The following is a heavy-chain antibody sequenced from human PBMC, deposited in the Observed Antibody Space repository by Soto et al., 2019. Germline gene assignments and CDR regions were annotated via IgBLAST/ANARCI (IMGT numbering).Heavy chain of an antibody. J-gene: IGHJ4*02. CDR3: AKDRVPNDSSGYYSILTDS. CDR1: GFSLSGYG. Sequence: PGGSLRLSCEVSGFSLSGYGMHWVRQAPGKGLEWVAVIWYHGTTKNYVDSVKGRFTVSRDNSKNTLYLQMHSLRAEDTAVYYCAKDRVPNDSSGYYSILTDSWGQGTVVTVSS. CDR2: IWYHGTTK. D-gene: IGHD3-22*01. V-gene: IGHV3-33*06.